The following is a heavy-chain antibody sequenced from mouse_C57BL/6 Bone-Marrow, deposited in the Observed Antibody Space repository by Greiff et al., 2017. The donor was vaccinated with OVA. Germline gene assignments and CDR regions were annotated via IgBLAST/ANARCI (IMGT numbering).Heavy chain of an antibody. V-gene: IGHV1-82*01. J-gene: IGHJ3*01. D-gene: IGHD1-1*01. CDR2: IYPGDGDT. Sequence: QVQLQQSGPELVKPGASVKISCKASGYAFSSSWMNWVKQRPGKGLEWIGRIYPGDGDTNYNGKFKGKATLTADKSSSTAYMQLSSLTSEDSAVYFCAKLFTTVVAKGAWFAYWGQGTLVTVSA. CDR3: AKLFTTVVAKGAWFAY. CDR1: GYAFSSSW.